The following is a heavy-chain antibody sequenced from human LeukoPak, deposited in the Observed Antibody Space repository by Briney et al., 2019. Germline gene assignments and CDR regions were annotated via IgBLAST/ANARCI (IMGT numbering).Heavy chain of an antibody. J-gene: IGHJ4*02. CDR3: ARAVYGSGSHFFDY. CDR1: GGSFSSYY. Sequence: SDTLSLTCTVSGGSFSSYYWTWIRQPPGKGLEWVGYMFPSGSPSHNPSLKSRVTMSADTSKNQFSLKVNSVTAADTAVYYCARAVYGSGSHFFDYWGQGILVTVSS. CDR2: MFPSGSP. V-gene: IGHV4-4*08. D-gene: IGHD3-10*01.